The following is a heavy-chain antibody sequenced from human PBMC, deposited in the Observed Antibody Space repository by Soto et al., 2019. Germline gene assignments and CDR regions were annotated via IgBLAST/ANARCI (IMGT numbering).Heavy chain of an antibody. CDR2: ISYDGSNK. V-gene: IGHV3-30*18. CDR3: AKDVLQPDPSNITYYYYYYMDV. CDR1: GFTFSSYG. J-gene: IGHJ6*03. Sequence: GGSLRLSCAASGFTFSSYGMHWVRQAPGKGLEWVAVISYDGSNKYYADSVKGRFTISRDNSKNTLYLQMNSLRAEDTAVYYCAKDVLQPDPSNITYYYYYYMDVWGKGTTVTVSS. D-gene: IGHD2-8*01.